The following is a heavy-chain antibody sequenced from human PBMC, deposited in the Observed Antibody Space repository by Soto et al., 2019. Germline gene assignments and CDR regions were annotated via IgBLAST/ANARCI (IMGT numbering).Heavy chain of an antibody. Sequence: QVQLRQWGAGLLKPSETLSLRCAVYGGSLSDYSWSWIRQSPEKGLEWIGEINHGGSTKYNPSLKSRVIISVDTSKNQVSLILTSATAADTAVYRCARGGGNSGYFFDYWGRGTLVTVSS. CDR1: GGSLSDYS. CDR3: ARGGGNSGYFFDY. CDR2: INHGGST. J-gene: IGHJ4*02. V-gene: IGHV4-34*02. D-gene: IGHD5-12*01.